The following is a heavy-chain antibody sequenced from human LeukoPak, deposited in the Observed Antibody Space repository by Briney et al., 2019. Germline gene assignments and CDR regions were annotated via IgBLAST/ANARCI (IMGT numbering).Heavy chain of an antibody. J-gene: IGHJ4*02. CDR2: ISGSGGST. Sequence: GGSLRLYCAASGFTFSSYALSWDRQAPGKGPEWDSAISGSGGSTYYADSVKGRLTISRDNPEKTLYLQMNSLRAEDTSVYHCARDLGRTLPRGRVVVVAAREYWGEGTLVSVS. D-gene: IGHD2-15*01. V-gene: IGHV3-23*01. CDR1: GFTFSSYA. CDR3: ARDLGRTLPRGRVVVVAAREY.